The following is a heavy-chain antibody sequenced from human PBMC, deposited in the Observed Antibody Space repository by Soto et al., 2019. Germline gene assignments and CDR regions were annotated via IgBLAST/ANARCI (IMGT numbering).Heavy chain of an antibody. D-gene: IGHD3-16*01. Sequence: ASVKVSCKASGYTFSSYDLNWVRQASGQGLEWMGWMNPNTGNTGYAQRFQERVKMTRNTSISTAYLELSSLRSEDTAVYFCARGGWGPPFSFRARGTPDPGSS. V-gene: IGHV1-8*01. CDR3: ARGGWGPPFSF. J-gene: IGHJ4*02. CDR2: MNPNTGNT. CDR1: GYTFSSYD.